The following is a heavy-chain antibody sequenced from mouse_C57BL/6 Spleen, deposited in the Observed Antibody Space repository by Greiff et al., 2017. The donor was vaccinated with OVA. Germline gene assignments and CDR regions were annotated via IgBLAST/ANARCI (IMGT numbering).Heavy chain of an antibody. CDR3: ANRIITTVVDYAMDY. V-gene: IGHV1-26*01. CDR1: GYTFTDYY. Sequence: EVQLQQSGPELVKPGASVKISCKASGYTFTDYYMNWVKQSHGKSLEWIGDINPNNGGTSYNQKFKGKATLTVDKSSSTAYMELRSLTSEDSAVYYGANRIITTVVDYAMDYWGQGTSVTVSS. CDR2: INPNNGGT. D-gene: IGHD1-1*01. J-gene: IGHJ4*01.